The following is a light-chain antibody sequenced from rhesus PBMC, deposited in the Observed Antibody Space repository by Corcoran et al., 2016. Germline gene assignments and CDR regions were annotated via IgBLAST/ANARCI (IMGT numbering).Light chain of an antibody. CDR3: GSWEISGNHYI. CDR1: SRKTYY. CDR2: GNT. Sequence: SSGLSQEPALSVAVGHTVRMTCQGDSRKTYYLSWYQQKPGQVPVLVIYGNTKRPSGIPGRFSGSWSGNTGSLTITGAQVEDESDYYCGSWEISGNHYIFGGGTRLTVL. V-gene: IGLV3S11*01. J-gene: IGLJ1*01.